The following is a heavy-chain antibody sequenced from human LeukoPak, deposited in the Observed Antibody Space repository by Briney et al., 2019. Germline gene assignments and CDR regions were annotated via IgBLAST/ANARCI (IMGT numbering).Heavy chain of an antibody. J-gene: IGHJ4*02. CDR2: ISSCGDRT. Sequence: GGSLRLSCAASGFSLSSYAMNWLRQAPGKGLEGVAGISSCGDRTYYTESVKGRCTISRDASKKTLSLQMNSLRAEDTAIYYCAKGLGIVTATPFDYWGQGNLVTVSS. CDR1: GFSLSSYA. D-gene: IGHD2-21*02. V-gene: IGHV3-23*01. CDR3: AKGLGIVTATPFDY.